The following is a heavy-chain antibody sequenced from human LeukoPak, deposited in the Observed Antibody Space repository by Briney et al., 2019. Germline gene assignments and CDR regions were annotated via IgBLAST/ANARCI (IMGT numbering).Heavy chain of an antibody. V-gene: IGHV1-2*02. CDR3: ARGYCTNGVCQEGDY. CDR1: GYTFTGYY. J-gene: IGHJ4*02. D-gene: IGHD2-8*01. CDR2: INPNGGGT. Sequence: ASVKVSCKASGYTFTGYYMHWVRQAPGQGLEWMGWINPNGGGTNYAQKFQGRVTMTRDTPISTAYMELSRLRSDDTAVYYCARGYCTNGVCQEGDYWGQGTLVTVSS.